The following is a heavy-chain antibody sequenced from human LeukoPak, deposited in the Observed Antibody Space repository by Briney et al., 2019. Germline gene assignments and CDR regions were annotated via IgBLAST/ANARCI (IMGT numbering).Heavy chain of an antibody. CDR1: GFTFSSYA. V-gene: IGHV3-23*01. CDR2: ISGSGGST. CDR3: AKDGTGYSSSWYVC. Sequence: PGGSLRLSCAASGFTFSSYAMSWVRQAPGKGLEWVSAISGSGGSTYYADSVKGRFTISRDNSKNTLYLQMNSLRAEDTAVYYCAKDGTGYSSSWYVCWGQGTLVTVSS. J-gene: IGHJ5*01. D-gene: IGHD6-13*01.